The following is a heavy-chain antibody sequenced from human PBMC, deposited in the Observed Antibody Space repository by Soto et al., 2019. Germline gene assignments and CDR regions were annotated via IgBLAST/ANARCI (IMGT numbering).Heavy chain of an antibody. J-gene: IGHJ6*03. D-gene: IGHD5-12*01. CDR1: GYTFTSYG. CDR2: ISAYNGNT. CDR3: AICYVDIVATISGGYYYYYMDV. V-gene: IGHV1-18*01. Sequence: ASVKVSCKASGYTFTSYGISWVRQAPGQGLEWMGWISAYNGNTNYAQKLQGRVTMTTDTSTSTAYMELRSLRSDDTAVYYCAICYVDIVATISGGYYYYYMDVWGKGTTVTVSS.